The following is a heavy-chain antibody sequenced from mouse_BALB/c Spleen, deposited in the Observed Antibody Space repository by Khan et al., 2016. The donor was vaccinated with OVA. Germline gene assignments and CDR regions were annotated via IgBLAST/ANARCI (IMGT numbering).Heavy chain of an antibody. CDR2: ISYSGVT. V-gene: IGHV3-2*02. CDR1: GYSITSGYA. D-gene: IGHD1-1*01. CDR3: ARGNYYGDYCDY. J-gene: IGHJ2*01. Sequence: QLEESGPGLVKPSQSLSLTCTVTGYSITSGYAWNWIRQFPGNKLEWMGYISYSGVTSYTPSLKSRISINRDTSKNQFFLQLNSVTTEDTATYYCARGNYYGDYCDYWGQGTTLTVSS.